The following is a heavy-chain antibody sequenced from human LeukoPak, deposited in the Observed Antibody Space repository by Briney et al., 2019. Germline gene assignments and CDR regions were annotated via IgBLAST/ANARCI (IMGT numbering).Heavy chain of an antibody. CDR1: GGSISSGTW. CDR2: VIHSGST. J-gene: IGHJ4*02. CDR3: AYSHDYVWGN. Sequence: PSETLSLTCAVSGGSISSGTWWSWVRQPPGKGLEWIGEVIHSGSTKCNPSLESRVSMSVDKSRNQFSLKLNSLAAADTAIYCCAYSHDYVWGNWGQGTLVTVSS. V-gene: IGHV4-4*01. D-gene: IGHD3-16*01.